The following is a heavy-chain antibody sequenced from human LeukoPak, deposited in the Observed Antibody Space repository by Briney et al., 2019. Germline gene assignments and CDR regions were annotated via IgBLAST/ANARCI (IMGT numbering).Heavy chain of an antibody. Sequence: SETLSLTCTVSGGSVSSGSYYWSWIRQPPGKGLEWIGYTYYSGSTNYNPSLKSRVTISVDTSKNQFSLKLSSVTAADTAVYYCARINSIAAAILDYWGQGTLVTVSS. D-gene: IGHD6-13*01. CDR1: GGSVSSGSYY. CDR3: ARINSIAAAILDY. V-gene: IGHV4-61*01. J-gene: IGHJ4*02. CDR2: TYYSGST.